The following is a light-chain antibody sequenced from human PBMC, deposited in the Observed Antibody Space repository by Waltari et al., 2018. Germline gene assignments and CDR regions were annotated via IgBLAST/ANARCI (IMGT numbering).Light chain of an antibody. Sequence: SYELTQPPSVSVSPGQTASITCSGVNLGNQYASWYQQKPGQSPVLVIFYDSKRPSGIPERFSGSNSGNTATLTISGTQAMDEADYYCQAWDTTTVVFGGGTKVTVL. CDR2: YDS. CDR3: QAWDTTTVV. J-gene: IGLJ2*01. CDR1: NLGNQY. V-gene: IGLV3-1*01.